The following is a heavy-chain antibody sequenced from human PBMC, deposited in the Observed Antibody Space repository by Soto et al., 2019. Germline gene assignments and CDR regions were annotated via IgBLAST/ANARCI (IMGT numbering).Heavy chain of an antibody. Sequence: SDTLSLNWTVSGGAVSSGSYYWSSIRQPPGKGLDWIGYIYYSGSTNYNPSLKSQVTISVDTPNNQFSLNLSSVTAADTAVYYWVCIGGWYTYIYYWCLRYVVTVYS. CDR1: GGAVSSGSYY. J-gene: IGHJ4*02. V-gene: IGHV4-61*01. CDR2: IYYSGST. D-gene: IGHD2-15*01. CDR3: VCIGGWYTYIYY.